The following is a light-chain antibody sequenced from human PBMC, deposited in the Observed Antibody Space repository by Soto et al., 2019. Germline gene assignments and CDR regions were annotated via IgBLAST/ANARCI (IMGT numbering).Light chain of an antibody. Sequence: QSVLTQPASVSGSPGQSITISCTGTSGDIGTYNYVSWYRQYPGKAPKLLISEVNNRPSGVSDRFSGSKSGNTASLTISGLQSEDEADYYCSSYAGSSTMTFGGGTKVTVL. CDR3: SSYAGSSTMT. CDR1: SGDIGTYNY. CDR2: EVN. J-gene: IGLJ2*01. V-gene: IGLV2-14*01.